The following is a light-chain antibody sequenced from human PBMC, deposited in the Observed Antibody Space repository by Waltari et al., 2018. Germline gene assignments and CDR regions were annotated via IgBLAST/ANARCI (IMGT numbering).Light chain of an antibody. J-gene: IGLJ2*01. Sequence: QSALTQPASVSGSPGQSITISCTGTSSDVGGYNYVSWYQQHPGKAPKLMLYDVSNRPPGFSSRFSGSKVGNTASLTIAGLQAEDEADYYCSSYTSSSTLDVVFGGGTKVTVL. CDR3: SSYTSSSTLDVV. CDR1: SSDVGGYNY. CDR2: DVS. V-gene: IGLV2-14*01.